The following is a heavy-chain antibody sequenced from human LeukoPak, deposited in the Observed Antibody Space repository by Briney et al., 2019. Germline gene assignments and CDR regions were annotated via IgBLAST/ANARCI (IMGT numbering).Heavy chain of an antibody. D-gene: IGHD3-22*01. CDR3: ARSITMTPFDY. J-gene: IGHJ4*02. Sequence: ASVKVSCKAFGYTFTGYWMHWVRQAPGQGLEWMGIINPSGGSTSYAQKFQGRVTMTRDMSTSTVYMELSSLRSEDTAVYYCARSITMTPFDYWGQGTLVTVSS. CDR1: GYTFTGYW. V-gene: IGHV1-46*01. CDR2: INPSGGST.